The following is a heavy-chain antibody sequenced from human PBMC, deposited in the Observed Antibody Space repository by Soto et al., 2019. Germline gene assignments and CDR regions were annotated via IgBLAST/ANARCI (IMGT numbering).Heavy chain of an antibody. Sequence: AGSLRLSCAASGFTFRTYAMNWVRQAPGKGLEWVSGISGTGGGTYYAGSVKGRFTISRDNSKNTLYLQMNSLRAEDTAVYYCAKDRTVYYDFWSGPPSLDVWGQGTTVTVSS. CDR2: ISGTGGGT. J-gene: IGHJ6*02. CDR3: AKDRTVYYDFWSGPPSLDV. D-gene: IGHD3-3*01. CDR1: GFTFRTYA. V-gene: IGHV3-23*01.